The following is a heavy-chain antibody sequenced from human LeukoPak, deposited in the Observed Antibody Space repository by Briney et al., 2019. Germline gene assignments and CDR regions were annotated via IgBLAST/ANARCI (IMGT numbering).Heavy chain of an antibody. Sequence: GSSVQVSCQASVGTFSSYAISWVRQAPGQGREWMGRIIPILGIANYAQKFQGRVTITADKSTSTAYMELSSLRSEDTAVYYCARGLTGYYRGFDPWGQGTLVTVSS. J-gene: IGHJ5*02. CDR3: ARGLTGYYRGFDP. D-gene: IGHD3-9*01. CDR1: VGTFSSYA. V-gene: IGHV1-69*04. CDR2: IIPILGIA.